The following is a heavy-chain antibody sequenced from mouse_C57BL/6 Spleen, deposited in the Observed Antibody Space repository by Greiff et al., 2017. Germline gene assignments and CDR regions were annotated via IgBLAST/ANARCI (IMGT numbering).Heavy chain of an antibody. J-gene: IGHJ4*01. CDR3: ARERWLLIYYAMDY. Sequence: QVQLQQPGAELVMPGASVKLSCKASGYTFTSYWMHWVKQRPGQGLEWIGEIDPSDSYTNYNQKFKGKSTLTVYQSSSTAYMQLSSLTSEDSAVYYCARERWLLIYYAMDYWGQGTSVTVSS. V-gene: IGHV1-69*01. CDR1: GYTFTSYW. CDR2: IDPSDSYT. D-gene: IGHD2-3*01.